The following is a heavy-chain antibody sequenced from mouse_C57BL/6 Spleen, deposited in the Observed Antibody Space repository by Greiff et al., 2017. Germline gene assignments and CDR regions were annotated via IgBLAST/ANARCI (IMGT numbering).Heavy chain of an antibody. CDR2: INPSTGGT. D-gene: IGHD2-3*01. CDR3: ARVYDGYYAWFAY. CDR1: GYSFTGYY. J-gene: IGHJ3*01. Sequence: VHVKQSGPELVKPGASVKISCKASGYSFTGYYMNWVKQSPEKSLEWIGEINPSTGGTTYNQKFKAKATLTVDISSSTAYMQLKSLTSEDSAVYYCARVYDGYYAWFAYWGQGTLVTVSA. V-gene: IGHV1-42*01.